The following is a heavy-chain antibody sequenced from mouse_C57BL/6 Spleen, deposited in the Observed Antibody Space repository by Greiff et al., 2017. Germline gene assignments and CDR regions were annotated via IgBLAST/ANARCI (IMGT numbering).Heavy chain of an antibody. J-gene: IGHJ3*01. CDR1: GFTFSDYG. V-gene: IGHV5-17*01. CDR3: ARNDYDFLFAD. D-gene: IGHD2-4*01. CDR2: ISSGSSTI. Sequence: EVKLVESGGGLVKPGGSLKLSCAASGFTFSDYGMHWVRQAPEKGLEWVAYISSGSSTIYYADTVKGRFTIARDNAKNTLFLQMTSLRSEDTAMYYCARNDYDFLFADWGQGTLVTVSA.